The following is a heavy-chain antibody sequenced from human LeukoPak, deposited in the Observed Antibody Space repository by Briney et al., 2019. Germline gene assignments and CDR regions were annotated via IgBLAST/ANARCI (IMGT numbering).Heavy chain of an antibody. Sequence: SETLSLTCTVSGGSISNYYWNWIRQPAGKGLEWIGRIYSSGSTNYNPSLKSRVTMSVDTSKNQVSLRLNSVTAADTAVYYCARARLGELSLFDYWGQGALVIVSS. CDR1: GGSISNYY. J-gene: IGHJ4*02. D-gene: IGHD3-16*02. CDR2: IYSSGST. V-gene: IGHV4-4*07. CDR3: ARARLGELSLFDY.